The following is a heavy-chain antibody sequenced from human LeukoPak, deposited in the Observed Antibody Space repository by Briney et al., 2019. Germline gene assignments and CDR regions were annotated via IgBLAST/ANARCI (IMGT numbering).Heavy chain of an antibody. CDR2: VMSGRGST. CDR3: TRERQGSYYAFES. Sequence: GGSLRLSCAPSGFSVSDYSISWIRQSPGKGPEWISYVMSGRGSTNYADSVKGRFTISRDNAKNPVALQLDGLRADETAVYFCTRERQGSYYAFESWGQGTLVTVSS. J-gene: IGHJ4*02. D-gene: IGHD1-26*01. CDR1: GFSVSDYS. V-gene: IGHV3-11*05.